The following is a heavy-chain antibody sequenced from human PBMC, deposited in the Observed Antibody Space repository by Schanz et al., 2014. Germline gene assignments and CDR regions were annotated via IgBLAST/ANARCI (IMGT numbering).Heavy chain of an antibody. CDR2: FDVEDGET. V-gene: IGHV1-24*01. CDR3: ATNSPFRMVRGSNALDA. CDR1: GYTVSALA. Sequence: QVQLVQSGAEVKKPGASVKVSCEISGYTVSALAMHWVRQAPGKGLEWLGGFDVEDGETIYAQKFQGRVTMTEDTSTETAYMELSGLRSGDTAVYYCATNSPFRMVRGSNALDAWGQGTMVTVSS. J-gene: IGHJ3*01. D-gene: IGHD3-10*01.